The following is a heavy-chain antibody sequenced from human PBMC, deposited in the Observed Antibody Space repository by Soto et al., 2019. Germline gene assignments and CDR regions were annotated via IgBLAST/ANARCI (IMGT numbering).Heavy chain of an antibody. CDR1: GYTFSGYY. V-gene: IGHV1-2*02. Sequence: ASVKVSCKPSGYTFSGYYIHWIRQAPGQGLEWMGWINPNSGDPNYSQEFQGRVTMTSDTSITTAYMQLTRLRSDDTAVYYCARREQWLENFDFWGQGTLVTVSS. CDR3: ARREQWLENFDF. CDR2: INPNSGDP. J-gene: IGHJ4*02. D-gene: IGHD6-19*01.